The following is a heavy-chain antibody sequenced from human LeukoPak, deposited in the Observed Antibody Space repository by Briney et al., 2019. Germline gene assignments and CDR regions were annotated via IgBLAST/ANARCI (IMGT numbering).Heavy chain of an antibody. Sequence: GGSLRLSCAASGFTFSSYAMSWVRQAPGKGLECVSPISGSGSSTYYADSVKGRFTISRDNSKNTLYLQMNSLRAEDTAVYYCAKGVAVASPYYFDYWGQGTLVTVSS. CDR3: AKGVAVASPYYFDY. CDR1: GFTFSSYA. J-gene: IGHJ4*02. D-gene: IGHD6-19*01. V-gene: IGHV3-23*01. CDR2: ISGSGSST.